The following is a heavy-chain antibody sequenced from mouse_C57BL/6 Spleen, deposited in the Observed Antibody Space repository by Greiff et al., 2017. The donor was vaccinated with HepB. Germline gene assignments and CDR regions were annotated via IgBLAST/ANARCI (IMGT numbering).Heavy chain of an antibody. J-gene: IGHJ4*01. V-gene: IGHV5-4*01. CDR3: ARDRGEYYAMDY. CDR2: ISDGGSYT. Sequence: EVQLVESGGGLVKPGGSLKLSCAASGFTFSSYAMSWVRQTPEKRLEWVATISDGGSYTYYPDNVKGRFTISRDNAKNNLYLQMSHLKSEDTAMYYCARDRGEYYAMDYWGQGTSVTVSS. CDR1: GFTFSSYA.